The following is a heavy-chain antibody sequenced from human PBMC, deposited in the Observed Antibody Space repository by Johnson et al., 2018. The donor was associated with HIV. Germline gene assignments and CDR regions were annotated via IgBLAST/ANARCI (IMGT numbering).Heavy chain of an antibody. V-gene: IGHV3-74*01. D-gene: IGHD3-22*01. CDR2: INSDGSIT. J-gene: IGHJ3*02. Sequence: VQLVESGGGFVQPGGSLRLSCAASGFSFTTYWMHWVRQVPEKGLVWVSLINSDGSITDYADSVKGRFIISRDNARNTLYLQMNSLRGEDTAFYYCARDRRKYYDRSGYRAYDAFDIWGQGTTVTVSS. CDR3: ARDRRKYYDRSGYRAYDAFDI. CDR1: GFSFTTYW.